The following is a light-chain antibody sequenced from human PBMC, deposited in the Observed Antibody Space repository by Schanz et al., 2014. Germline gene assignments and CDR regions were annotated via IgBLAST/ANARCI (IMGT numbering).Light chain of an antibody. CDR1: QSVSSN. V-gene: IGKV3-11*01. J-gene: IGKJ4*01. CDR3: QQRSSWPLT. CDR2: DAS. Sequence: ETVMTQSPDTLSVSPGERATLSCRASQSVSSNLAWYQQKPGQAPRLLIYDASNRATGMPARFSGSGSGTDFTLTISSLEPEDFAVYYCQQRSSWPLTFGGGTKVEIK.